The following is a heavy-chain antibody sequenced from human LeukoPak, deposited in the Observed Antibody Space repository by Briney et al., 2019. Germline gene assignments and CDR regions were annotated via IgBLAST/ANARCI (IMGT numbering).Heavy chain of an antibody. Sequence: ASVKVSCTASGYTFTSYGISWVRQAPGQGLEWMGWISAYNGNTNYAQKLQGRVTTTTDTSTSTPYMELRSLRSDDTAVYYCARRLRPYYFDYWGQGTLVTVSS. CDR1: GYTFTSYG. V-gene: IGHV1-18*01. D-gene: IGHD4-17*01. CDR3: ARRLRPYYFDY. J-gene: IGHJ4*02. CDR2: ISAYNGNT.